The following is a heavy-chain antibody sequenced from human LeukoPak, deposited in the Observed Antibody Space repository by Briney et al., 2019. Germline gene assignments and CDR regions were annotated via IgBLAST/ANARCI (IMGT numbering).Heavy chain of an antibody. D-gene: IGHD2-21*01. CDR1: GFTFSIYA. Sequence: GGSLRLSCAASGFTFSIYAVSWVRQAPGKGLEWVSAISGSGGSTYYADSVKGRFTISRDNSKNTLYLQMNSLRAEDTAVYYCAKDASLGWGVVIAIYFDYWGQGTLVTVSS. CDR3: AKDASLGWGVVIAIYFDY. CDR2: ISGSGGST. J-gene: IGHJ4*02. V-gene: IGHV3-23*01.